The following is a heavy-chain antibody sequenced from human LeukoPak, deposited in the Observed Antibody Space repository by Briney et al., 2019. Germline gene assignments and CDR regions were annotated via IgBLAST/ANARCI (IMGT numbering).Heavy chain of an antibody. CDR2: IIPKYSAS. Sequence: GASVKVSCKASGGSFSDYPINWVRQAPGQGLEWLGGIIPKYSASNYAQAFQGRVTITADESTNTVYMEMSGLRPDDTAVYYCVRPDCIFGVPAAFDAWGQGTLVAVSS. CDR1: GGSFSDYP. J-gene: IGHJ3*01. V-gene: IGHV1-69*13. CDR3: VRPDCIFGVPAAFDA. D-gene: IGHD3-3*02.